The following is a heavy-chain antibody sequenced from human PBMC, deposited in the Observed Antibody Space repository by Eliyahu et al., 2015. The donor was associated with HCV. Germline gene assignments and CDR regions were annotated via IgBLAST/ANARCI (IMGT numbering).Heavy chain of an antibody. D-gene: IGHD3-22*01. Sequence: QVQLVQSGAEVKKPGSSVKVSCXASGGTFSSYAIXWVRQAPGQGXEWMGRIIPILGIANYAQKFQGRVTITADKSTSTAYMELSSLRSEDTAVYYCARDYDSSGYPFDYWGQGTLVTVSS. J-gene: IGHJ4*02. CDR3: ARDYDSSGYPFDY. CDR1: GGTFSSYA. V-gene: IGHV1-69*04. CDR2: IIPILGIA.